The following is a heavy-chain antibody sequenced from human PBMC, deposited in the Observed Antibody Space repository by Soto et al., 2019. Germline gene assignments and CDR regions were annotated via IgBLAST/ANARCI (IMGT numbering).Heavy chain of an antibody. D-gene: IGHD6-13*01. Sequence: QLQLQESGPGLVKPSETLSLTCTVSGGSISISTYHWGWIRQPPGKGLEWIGSINYSGSTYYNPSLTTIVAIFVVASENQCSLTLSPVPAAETAVYYCARHIAAGTQWPVDYMDVWGKGATVTVSS. J-gene: IGHJ6*03. CDR3: ARHIAAGTQWPVDYMDV. CDR2: INYSGST. V-gene: IGHV4-39*01. CDR1: GGSISISTYH.